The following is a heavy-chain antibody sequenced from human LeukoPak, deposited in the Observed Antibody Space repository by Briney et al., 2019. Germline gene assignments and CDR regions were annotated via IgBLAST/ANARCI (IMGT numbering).Heavy chain of an antibody. CDR1: GFTFSSYW. CDR3: ARADGDYIGGLGPFDY. Sequence: GGSLRLSCAASGFTFSSYWMHWVRQAPGKGLVWVSRINGDGSSTAYADSVKGRFTISRDNSKSTLYLQMNSLRAEDTAVYYCARADGDYIGGLGPFDYWGQGTLVTVSS. D-gene: IGHD4-17*01. J-gene: IGHJ4*02. CDR2: INGDGSST. V-gene: IGHV3-74*01.